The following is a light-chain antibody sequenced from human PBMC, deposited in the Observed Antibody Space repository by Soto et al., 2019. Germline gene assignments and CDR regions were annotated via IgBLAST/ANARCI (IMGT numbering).Light chain of an antibody. CDR1: QSVSSN. Sequence: EIVMTQSPATLSVSPGERATLSCRASQSVSSNLAWYQQKPGQAPRLLIYGASTRATGIPARFSGSGSGTEFTLTISSQQSEDFAVYYCQQYNNWYWTFGQGTKVEIK. J-gene: IGKJ1*01. CDR2: GAS. CDR3: QQYNNWYWT. V-gene: IGKV3-15*01.